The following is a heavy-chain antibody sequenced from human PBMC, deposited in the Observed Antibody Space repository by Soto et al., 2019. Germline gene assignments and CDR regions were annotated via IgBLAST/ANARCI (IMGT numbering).Heavy chain of an antibody. CDR3: ARDRSYYDSGGSYSPPY. CDR1: GFTFSNYA. D-gene: IGHD3-22*01. Sequence: EVQLLESGGGLVQPGGSLRLSCAASGFTFSNYAMNWVRQAPGKGLEWVSAISGSAATTHFADSVKGRFTISRDNSKNTLYLQMNSLRAEDTAVYYCARDRSYYDSGGSYSPPYGGRGTLVTVSS. V-gene: IGHV3-23*01. J-gene: IGHJ4*02. CDR2: ISGSAATT.